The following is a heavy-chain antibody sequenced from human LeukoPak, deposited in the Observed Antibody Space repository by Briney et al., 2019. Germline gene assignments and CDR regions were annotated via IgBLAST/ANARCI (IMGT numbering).Heavy chain of an antibody. V-gene: IGHV4-34*01. CDR3: ARRRPSHYYDSSGYFRAFDY. D-gene: IGHD3-22*01. CDR1: GGSFSGYY. J-gene: IGHJ4*02. Sequence: SETLSLTCAVYGGSFSGYYWSWIRQPPGKGLEWIGEINHSGSTNYNPSLKSRVTTSVDTSKNQFSLKLSSVTAADTAVYYCARRRPSHYYDSSGYFRAFDYWGQGTLVTVSS. CDR2: INHSGST.